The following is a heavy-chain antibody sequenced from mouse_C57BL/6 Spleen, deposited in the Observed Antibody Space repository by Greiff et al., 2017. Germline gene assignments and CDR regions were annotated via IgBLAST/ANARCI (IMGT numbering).Heavy chain of an antibody. V-gene: IGHV1-26*01. Sequence: EVQLQQSGPELVKPGASVKISCKASGYTFTDYYMNWVKQSHGKSLEWIGDINPNNGGTSYNQKFKGKATLTVDKSSSTAYMALRSLTSEDSAVYYCARLVRGAMDYWGTGTSVTVSS. D-gene: IGHD2-14*01. CDR1: GYTFTDYY. CDR2: INPNNGGT. CDR3: ARLVRGAMDY. J-gene: IGHJ4*01.